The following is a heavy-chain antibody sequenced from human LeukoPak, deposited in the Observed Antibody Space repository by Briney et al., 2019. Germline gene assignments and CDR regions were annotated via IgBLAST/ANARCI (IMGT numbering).Heavy chain of an antibody. Sequence: GASVKVSCKASGYSFTNYYMHWVRQAPGQGLEWMGIINPRGGSTTYAQKFQGRVTMTRDTSISTAYMELSRLTSDDTAVYYCARDLTYDAGDRSDYWGQGTLVTVSS. V-gene: IGHV1-46*01. CDR2: INPRGGST. CDR3: ARDLTYDAGDRSDY. J-gene: IGHJ4*02. CDR1: GYSFTNYY. D-gene: IGHD3-16*01.